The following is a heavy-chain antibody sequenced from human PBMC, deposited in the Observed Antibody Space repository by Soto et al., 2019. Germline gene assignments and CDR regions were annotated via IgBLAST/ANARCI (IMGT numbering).Heavy chain of an antibody. D-gene: IGHD5-12*01. CDR3: ARHHGPTTSENWFDP. CDR2: ISTYSGDT. V-gene: IGHV1-18*01. CDR1: GYTFFTYD. Sequence: QVHLVQSGVEVKTPGASVKVSCQASGYTFFTYDISWVRQAPGQGLEWMGWISTYSGDTKYAQKSQSRATMTTDSATTTAYPELRSLRSDDTAVYYCARHHGPTTSENWFDPWGQGPLVTVSS. J-gene: IGHJ5*02.